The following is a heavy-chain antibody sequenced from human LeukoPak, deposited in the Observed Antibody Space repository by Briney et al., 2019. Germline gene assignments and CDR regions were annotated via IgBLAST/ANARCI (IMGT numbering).Heavy chain of an antibody. D-gene: IGHD3-10*01. CDR1: GFTFSSSA. J-gene: IGHJ1*01. Sequence: GGSLRLSCAASGFTFSSSAMSWVRQAPGKGLEWVSAISGSGGSTYYADSVKGRFTISRDNSKNTLYLQMGSLRAEDTAVYYCAKDPGSYYNEYFHHWGQGTLVTVSS. V-gene: IGHV3-23*01. CDR3: AKDPGSYYNEYFHH. CDR2: ISGSGGST.